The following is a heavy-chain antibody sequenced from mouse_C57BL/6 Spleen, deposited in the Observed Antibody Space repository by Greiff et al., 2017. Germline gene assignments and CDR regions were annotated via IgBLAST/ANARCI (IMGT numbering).Heavy chain of an antibody. J-gene: IGHJ1*03. V-gene: IGHV1-63*01. Sequence: SEAELLGPGTSLRMSCRPSGYPFTNYWLGWPNQRPGLGLEWIGDIYPGGGYPNSTEKFKGKATLTADKSSSTAYMQFSSLTSEDSAIYYCARFGYYGSSWYCDVWGTGTTVTVAS. D-gene: IGHD1-1*01. CDR1: GYPFTNYW. CDR2: IYPGGGYP. CDR3: ARFGYYGSSWYCDV.